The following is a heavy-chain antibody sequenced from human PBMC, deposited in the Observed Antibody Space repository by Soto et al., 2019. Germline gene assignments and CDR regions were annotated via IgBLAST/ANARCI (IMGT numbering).Heavy chain of an antibody. J-gene: IGHJ4*02. CDR3: APWFGAFDY. V-gene: IGHV3-30*03. Sequence: GGSLRLSCAASGFTFSSYGMHWVRQAPGKGLEWVAVISYDGSNKYYADYVKGRLTISRDNSKNTLYLQMNSLRAEDTAVYYCAPWFGAFDYWGQGTLVTVSS. CDR1: GFTFSSYG. D-gene: IGHD3-10*01. CDR2: ISYDGSNK.